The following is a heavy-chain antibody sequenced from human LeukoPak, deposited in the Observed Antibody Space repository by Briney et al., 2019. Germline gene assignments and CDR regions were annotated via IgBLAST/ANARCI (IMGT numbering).Heavy chain of an antibody. V-gene: IGHV1-2*02. CDR3: ARDVTATRKIDY. CDR1: GYTFTGYY. D-gene: IGHD5-12*01. CDR2: INPNSGGT. J-gene: IGHJ4*02. Sequence: ASVKVSCKASGYTFTGYYMHWVRQAPGQGLEWMGWINPNSGGTNYAQKFQGKVTMTRDTSISTAYMELSRLRSDDTAVYYCARDVTATRKIDYWGQGTLVTVSS.